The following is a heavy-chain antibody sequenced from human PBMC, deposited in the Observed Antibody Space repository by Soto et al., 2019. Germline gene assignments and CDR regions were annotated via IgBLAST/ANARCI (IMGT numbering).Heavy chain of an antibody. J-gene: IGHJ4*02. CDR2: TRNKANNYTT. V-gene: IGHV3-72*01. CDR3: TSGFPKFDS. CDR1: AFTFSDHY. D-gene: IGHD3-10*01. Sequence: EVQLVESGGALVQPGGSLRLSCTASAFTFSDHYMDWVRQAPGKGLEWVGRTRNKANNYTTEYAASVKGRFTISRVDSKNLLYLQMNSLKTEDTAVYYCTSGFPKFDSWGQGTLVTVSS.